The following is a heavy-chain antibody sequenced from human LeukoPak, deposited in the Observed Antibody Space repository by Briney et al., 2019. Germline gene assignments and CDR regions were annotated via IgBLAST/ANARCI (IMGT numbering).Heavy chain of an antibody. CDR3: ARDYYDSSGYRDYFDY. CDR1: GGSISSYY. J-gene: IGHJ4*02. Sequence: SETLSLTCTVTGGSISSYYWSWIRHPAGKGLEWIGRIYSSVSTNYNPSLKSRVTMSVDTSRTQFSMKLSSVTAADTAVYYCARDYYDSSGYRDYFDYWGQGTLVTVSS. CDR2: IYSSVST. D-gene: IGHD3-22*01. V-gene: IGHV4-4*07.